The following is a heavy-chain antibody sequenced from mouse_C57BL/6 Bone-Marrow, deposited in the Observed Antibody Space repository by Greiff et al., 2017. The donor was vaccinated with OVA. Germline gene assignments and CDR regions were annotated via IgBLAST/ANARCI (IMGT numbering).Heavy chain of an antibody. CDR2: ISSGGSYT. V-gene: IGHV5-6*01. J-gene: IGHJ1*03. Sequence: EVQLVESGGDLVKPGGSLKLSCAASGFTFSSYGMSWVRQTPDKRLEWVATISSGGSYTYYPDSVKGRFTISRDNAKNTLYLQMSSLKSEDTAMYYCARHIITTVVATDFDVWGTGTTVTVSS. D-gene: IGHD1-1*01. CDR3: ARHIITTVVATDFDV. CDR1: GFTFSSYG.